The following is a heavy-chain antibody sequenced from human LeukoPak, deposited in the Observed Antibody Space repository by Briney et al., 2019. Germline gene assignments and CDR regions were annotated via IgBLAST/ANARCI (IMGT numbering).Heavy chain of an antibody. D-gene: IGHD1-14*01. CDR2: ITTSDTTI. Sequence: GGSLRLSCAASGFTFSDYYMSWIRQAPGMGLEWVSYITTSDTTIYYADSVKGRFTISRDNAKNSLYLQMNSLRAEDTAVYYCARHAGSYAFDIWDQGTMVTVSS. V-gene: IGHV3-11*04. CDR3: ARHAGSYAFDI. J-gene: IGHJ3*02. CDR1: GFTFSDYY.